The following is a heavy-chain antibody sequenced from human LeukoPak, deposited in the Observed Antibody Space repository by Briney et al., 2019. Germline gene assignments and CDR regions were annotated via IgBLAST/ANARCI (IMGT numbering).Heavy chain of an antibody. D-gene: IGHD4-17*01. V-gene: IGHV4-59*01. J-gene: IGHJ6*02. CDR1: GGSISSYY. CDR2: IYYSGST. Sequence: SETLSLTCTVSGGSISSYYWSWIRQPPGKGLECIGYIYYSGSTNYNPSLKSRVTISVDTSKNQFSLKLSSVTAADTAVYYCARDLGRYGDYPPGNGMDVWGQGTTVTVSS. CDR3: ARDLGRYGDYPPGNGMDV.